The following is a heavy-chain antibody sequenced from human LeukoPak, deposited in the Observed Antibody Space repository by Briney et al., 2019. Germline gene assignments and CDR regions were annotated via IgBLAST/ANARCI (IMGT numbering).Heavy chain of an antibody. CDR1: GFTFDDYA. Sequence: GGSLRLSCAASGFTFDDYAMSWVRHAPGKGLEWVSGINWNGGSTGYADSVKGLFTISRDNAKNSLYLQMNSLRAEDTALYYCARMGYCSSTSCLYYYYYYMDVWGKGTTVTVSS. D-gene: IGHD2-2*01. J-gene: IGHJ6*03. CDR3: ARMGYCSSTSCLYYYYYYMDV. V-gene: IGHV3-20*04. CDR2: INWNGGST.